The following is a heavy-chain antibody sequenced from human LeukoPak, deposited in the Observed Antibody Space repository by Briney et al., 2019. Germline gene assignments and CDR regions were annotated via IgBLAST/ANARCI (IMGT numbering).Heavy chain of an antibody. D-gene: IGHD6-13*01. CDR1: GGSFSGYH. CDR3: ARGGPSIAAVATRNYFQH. CDR2: INDRGST. Sequence: SETLFLTCAVYGGSFSGYHWSWIRQSSEKVLEWIGEINDRGSTNYNPSLKSRVTMSLDTSKNQFSLNLSSVTAADTALYYCARGGPSIAAVATRNYFQHWGQGTLVTVSS. J-gene: IGHJ1*01. V-gene: IGHV4-34*01.